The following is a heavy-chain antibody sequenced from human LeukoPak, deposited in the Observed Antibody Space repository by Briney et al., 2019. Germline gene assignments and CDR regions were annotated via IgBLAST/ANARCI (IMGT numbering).Heavy chain of an antibody. CDR2: IYSGGST. V-gene: IGHV3-66*01. J-gene: IGHJ5*02. D-gene: IGHD6-13*01. Sequence: PGGSLRLSCAASGFTFSSYAMSWVRQAPGKGLEWVSVIYSGGSTYYADSVKGRFTISRDNSKNTLYLQMNSLRAEDTAVYYCARGEQEDWYDPWGQGTLVTVSS. CDR1: GFTFSSYA. CDR3: ARGEQEDWYDP.